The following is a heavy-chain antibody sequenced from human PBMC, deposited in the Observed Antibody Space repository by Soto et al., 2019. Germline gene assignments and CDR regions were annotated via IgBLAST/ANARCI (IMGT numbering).Heavy chain of an antibody. V-gene: IGHV5-51*01. Sequence: SLRISCKRSGYSFTNYWIASVRQMPGKGLEWMGILYPGNSDTRYSPSFQGQVTISADKSISTAYLQWSSLKASDTAMYYCARPTRTYQSVFDYWGQGTLVTVSS. CDR3: ARPTRTYQSVFDY. CDR1: GYSFTNYW. J-gene: IGHJ4*02. CDR2: LYPGNSDT. D-gene: IGHD2-2*01.